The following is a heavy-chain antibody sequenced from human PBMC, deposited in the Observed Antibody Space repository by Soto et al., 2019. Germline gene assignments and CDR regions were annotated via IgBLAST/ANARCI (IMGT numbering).Heavy chain of an antibody. CDR1: GGSGSSFY. V-gene: IGHV4-4*07. Sequence: ETLSLTYTVSGGSGSSFYWSWSRQPAGKGLEWIGRIYTSGSTNYNPSLKSRVTMSVDTSKNQFSLKLSSVTAADTAVYYCARDFSPLMGSGGSVGYYGMDVWGQGTTVTVS. CDR3: ARDFSPLMGSGGSVGYYGMDV. J-gene: IGHJ6*02. D-gene: IGHD2-15*01. CDR2: IYTSGST.